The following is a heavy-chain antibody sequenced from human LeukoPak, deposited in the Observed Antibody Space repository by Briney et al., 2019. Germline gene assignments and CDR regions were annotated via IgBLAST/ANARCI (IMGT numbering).Heavy chain of an antibody. CDR2: ISYSGDT. J-gene: IGHJ4*02. CDR1: GGSINSGDSH. D-gene: IGHD1-20*01. Sequence: ASETLSLTCAVSGGSINSGDSHWSCIRQPSGKGLEWIGYISYSGDTSYNPSLKSRVTIALNTSKNHFSLQLTSVTAADTAVYYCVRVITGTSAYDYWGQGTLVTVSS. V-gene: IGHV4-30-4*08. CDR3: VRVITGTSAYDY.